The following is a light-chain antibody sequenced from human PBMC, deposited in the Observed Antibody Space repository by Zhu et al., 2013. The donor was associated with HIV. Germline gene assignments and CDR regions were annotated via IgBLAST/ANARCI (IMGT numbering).Light chain of an antibody. Sequence: QSVLTQTPSVSAAPGQKVTISCSGSSSNIGNNYVSWYQQLPGTVPKLLIYDNYKRPSGIPDRFSGSYSGTSATLDITGPQTGDEADYYCGTWDTSLSAWVFGGGTKLTVL. CDR1: SSNIGNNY. V-gene: IGLV1-51*01. J-gene: IGLJ3*02. CDR2: DNY. CDR3: GTWDTSLSAWV.